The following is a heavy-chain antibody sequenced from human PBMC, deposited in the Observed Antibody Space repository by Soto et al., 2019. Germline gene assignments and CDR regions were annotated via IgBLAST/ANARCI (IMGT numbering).Heavy chain of an antibody. Sequence: PGGSLRLSCAASGFIVTSNYMSWVRQAPGKGLEWVSVIYSDGTTNYAESVKGRFTISRDNSKNTVFLQMSSLRAEDTAVYYCAKGGPGASGGLFESWGQGTLVTVSS. CDR1: GFIVTSNY. V-gene: IGHV3-53*01. D-gene: IGHD3-10*01. CDR3: AKGGPGASGGLFES. J-gene: IGHJ4*02. CDR2: IYSDGTT.